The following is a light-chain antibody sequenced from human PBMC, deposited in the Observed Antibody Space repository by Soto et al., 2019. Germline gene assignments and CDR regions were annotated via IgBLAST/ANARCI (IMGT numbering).Light chain of an antibody. Sequence: QSVLTQPPSVSEAPRQRVTISCSGSSSNIGNNAVNWYQQLPGKAPKLLIYYDDLLPSGVSDRFSGSKSGTSASLAISGLQSEDEADYYCAAWDDSLNGSVYVFGTGTKLTVL. V-gene: IGLV1-36*01. CDR2: YDD. J-gene: IGLJ1*01. CDR1: SSNIGNNA. CDR3: AAWDDSLNGSVYV.